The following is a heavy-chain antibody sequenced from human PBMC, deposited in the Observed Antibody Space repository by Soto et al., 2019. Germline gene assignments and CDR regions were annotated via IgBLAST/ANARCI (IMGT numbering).Heavy chain of an antibody. CDR3: ANVGAWSPS. CDR2: INSDGSTT. D-gene: IGHD3-10*01. Sequence: GGSLRLSCAASGFTFSNYWMHWVRQAPGKGLEWVSRINSDGSTTSYADSVKGRFTVSRDNVKNTLYLQMNSLGAEDTAIYYCANVGAWSPSWGQGTLVTVSS. J-gene: IGHJ4*02. CDR1: GFTFSNYW. V-gene: IGHV3-74*01.